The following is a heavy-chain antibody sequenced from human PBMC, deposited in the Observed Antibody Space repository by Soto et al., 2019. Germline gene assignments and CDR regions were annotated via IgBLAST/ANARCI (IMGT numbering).Heavy chain of an antibody. CDR3: ARYQNYYDSSGRPTYGMDV. CDR2: INTDGSST. D-gene: IGHD3-22*01. Sequence: PGGSLRLSCAASGFTFSTYWMEWVRQAPGKGPVWVSRINTDGSSTNYADSVKGRFTISRDNAKNTLYLQMNSLRAEDTAVYYCARYQNYYDSSGRPTYGMDVWGQGTTVTVSS. J-gene: IGHJ6*02. CDR1: GFTFSTYW. V-gene: IGHV3-74*01.